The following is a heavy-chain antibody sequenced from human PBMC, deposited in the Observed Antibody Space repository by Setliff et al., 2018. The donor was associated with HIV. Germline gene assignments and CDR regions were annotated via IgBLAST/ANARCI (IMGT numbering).Heavy chain of an antibody. V-gene: IGHV4-34*12. CDR2: IFHSGST. CDR1: GASFSDYY. Sequence: TLSLTCAVYGASFSDYYWSWIRQPPGKGLEWIGEIFHSGSTTYNPSLKSRVTISVDMSKNQFSLNLSSVTAADTAVYYCARHAVPHYYDSSGPSWGPGTLVTVSS. J-gene: IGHJ5*02. D-gene: IGHD3-22*01. CDR3: ARHAVPHYYDSSGPS.